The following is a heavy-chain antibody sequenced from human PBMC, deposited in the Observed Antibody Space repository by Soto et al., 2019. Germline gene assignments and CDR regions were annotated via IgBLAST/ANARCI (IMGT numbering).Heavy chain of an antibody. V-gene: IGHV4-30-4*01. CDR2: IYYSGST. CDR1: GGSISSGDYY. J-gene: IGHJ4*02. D-gene: IGHD3-10*01. Sequence: QVQLQESGPGLVKPSQTLSLTCTVSGGSISSGDYYWSWIRQPPGKGLEWIGYIYYSGSTYYNPSLKRRVTLSVDTAKNQFSLKLSSVTAADTAVYYCARAQGSGFLVSWGQVTLVTVSS. CDR3: ARAQGSGFLVS.